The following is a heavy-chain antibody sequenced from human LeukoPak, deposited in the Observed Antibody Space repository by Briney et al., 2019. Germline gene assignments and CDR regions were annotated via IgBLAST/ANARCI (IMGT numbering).Heavy chain of an antibody. CDR3: ATICSTSCYGYYMDV. D-gene: IGHD2-2*01. CDR1: GFLFSSYW. Sequence: GGSLRLSCAASGFLFSSYWMSWVRQAPGKGLEWVANIKHDGSDKYYVNSVTGRFTISRDNAKNSLSLQMNSLRVEDTAVYYCATICSTSCYGYYMDVWGKGTTVTVSS. CDR2: IKHDGSDK. J-gene: IGHJ6*03. V-gene: IGHV3-7*01.